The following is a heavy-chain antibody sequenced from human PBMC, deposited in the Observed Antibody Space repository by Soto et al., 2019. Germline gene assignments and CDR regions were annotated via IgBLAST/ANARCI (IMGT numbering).Heavy chain of an antibody. V-gene: IGHV1-2*04. D-gene: IGHD2-15*01. CDR2: INPNSGGT. CDR3: TVVVVAADDAFDI. CDR1: VYTFTGYY. J-gene: IGHJ3*02. Sequence: ASVKVSCKASVYTFTGYYMHWVRQAPGQGLEWMGWINPNSGGTNYAQKFQGWVTMTRDTSISTAYMELSRLRSDDTAVYYCTVVVVAADDAFDIWGQGTMVTVSS.